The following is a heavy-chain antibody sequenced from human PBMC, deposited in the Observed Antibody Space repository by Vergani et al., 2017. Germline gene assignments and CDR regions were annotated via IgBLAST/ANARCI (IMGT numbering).Heavy chain of an antibody. CDR1: GSTFSSYA. J-gene: IGHJ6*03. Sequence: EVQLVESGGGLVQPGGSLRLSCAASGSTFSSYAMNWVRQAPGKGLEWVSYISRSSSTIYYADSVKGRFTISRDNAKNSLHLQMNNLRAEDTAVYYCAKDATYYDFWSDYYTGYYYYYYMDVWGKGTTVIVSS. D-gene: IGHD3-3*01. CDR3: AKDATYYDFWSDYYTGYYYYYYMDV. V-gene: IGHV3-48*01. CDR2: ISRSSSTI.